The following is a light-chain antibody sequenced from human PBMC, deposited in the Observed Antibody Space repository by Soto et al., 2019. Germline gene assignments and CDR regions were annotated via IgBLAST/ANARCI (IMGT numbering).Light chain of an antibody. V-gene: IGKV1-9*01. CDR3: QQLHSYPFT. Sequence: IQVTQSPSSLSASVGDRVTITCRASQGVSSSLAWYHQQPGKAPKLLIYAATTLQSGVPSRFSGSGSGTDFTLTINSLQPEDFATYYCQQLHSYPFTFGQGTRLEIK. J-gene: IGKJ5*01. CDR1: QGVSSS. CDR2: AAT.